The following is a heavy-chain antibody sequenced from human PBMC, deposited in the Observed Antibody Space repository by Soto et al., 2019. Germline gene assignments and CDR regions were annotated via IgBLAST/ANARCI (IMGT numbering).Heavy chain of an antibody. D-gene: IGHD5-12*01. Sequence: QVQLVQSGAEVKKPGASVKVSCRASGYTFTGYYIHWVRQAPGQGLEWMGWINPTTGDTNYAQNFQGRVTMTIDTSIYTAFIGLSILTFDYTAVYYCAIHNGYGAWFDPWGQGTLVTVSS. V-gene: IGHV1-2*02. CDR3: AIHNGYGAWFDP. CDR1: GYTFTGYY. CDR2: INPTTGDT. J-gene: IGHJ5*02.